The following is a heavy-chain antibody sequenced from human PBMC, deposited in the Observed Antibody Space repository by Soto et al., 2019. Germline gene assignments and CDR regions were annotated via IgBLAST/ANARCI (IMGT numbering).Heavy chain of an antibody. CDR3: VAGGTRGLQCPFDY. CDR1: GHTLTELS. Sequence: QVQLVQSGAEVKKPGASVKVSCKVSGHTLTELSVHWVRQAPGQGHEWMGGFDPEDGEIVHAQKLQRRVTMTEDTSADSASREVSGLTSEDTAVYYCVAGGTRGLQCPFDYWGQGTLVTVSS. V-gene: IGHV1-24*01. D-gene: IGHD1-1*01. J-gene: IGHJ4*02. CDR2: FDPEDGEI.